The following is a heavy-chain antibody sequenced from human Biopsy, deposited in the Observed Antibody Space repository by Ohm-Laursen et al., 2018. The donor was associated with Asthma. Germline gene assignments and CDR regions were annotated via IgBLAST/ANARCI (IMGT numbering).Heavy chain of an antibody. Sequence: SDTLSFTCTVSGGSISSDYWSWLRQSPGKGLEWIGYIHNSGNTNYNPSLKSRVTISLDTSKNHFSLRLSFVTAAGTAVYFCARGQGRGIQLWSLDPWGQGILVTVSS. D-gene: IGHD5-18*01. CDR1: GGSISSDY. CDR2: IHNSGNT. J-gene: IGHJ5*02. CDR3: ARGQGRGIQLWSLDP. V-gene: IGHV4-59*07.